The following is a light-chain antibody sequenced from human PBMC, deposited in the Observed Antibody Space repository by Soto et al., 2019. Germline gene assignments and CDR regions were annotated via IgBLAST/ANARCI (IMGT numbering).Light chain of an antibody. CDR3: SSYTSSNFWV. Sequence: QSVLTQPASVSGSPGQSITISCTGTSSDVGGYNYVSWYQQHSGKAPKLMIYEVSNRPSGISNRFSGSKSGNTASLTISGLQAEDEADYYCSSYTSSNFWVFGEGTKVTVL. CDR2: EVS. V-gene: IGLV2-14*01. J-gene: IGLJ3*02. CDR1: SSDVGGYNY.